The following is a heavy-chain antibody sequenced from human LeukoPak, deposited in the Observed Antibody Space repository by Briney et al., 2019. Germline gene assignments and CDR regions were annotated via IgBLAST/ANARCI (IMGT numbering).Heavy chain of an antibody. V-gene: IGHV3-20*04. Sequence: GGSLRLSCAASGFTFDDYCMSWVRQAPGKGLEWVSGINWNGGSTGYADSVKGRFTISRDNAKNSLYLQMNSLRAEDTALYYCARAGTCFGGDCYAYIDYWGQGTLVTVSS. CDR1: GFTFDDYC. CDR2: INWNGGST. CDR3: ARAGTCFGGDCYAYIDY. J-gene: IGHJ4*02. D-gene: IGHD2-21*02.